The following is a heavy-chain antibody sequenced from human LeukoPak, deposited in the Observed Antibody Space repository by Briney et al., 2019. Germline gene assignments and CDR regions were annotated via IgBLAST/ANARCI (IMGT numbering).Heavy chain of an antibody. CDR3: AKDNLSYYYDSSGYGMDV. CDR1: GFTFSSYS. Sequence: PGGSLRLSCAASGFTFSSYSMNWVRQAPGKGLEWVSSVSSSSSYIYYADSVKGRFTISRDNAKNSLYLQMNSLRAEDTAVYYCAKDNLSYYYDSSGYGMDVWGQGTTVTVSS. D-gene: IGHD3-22*01. CDR2: VSSSSSYI. J-gene: IGHJ6*02. V-gene: IGHV3-21*01.